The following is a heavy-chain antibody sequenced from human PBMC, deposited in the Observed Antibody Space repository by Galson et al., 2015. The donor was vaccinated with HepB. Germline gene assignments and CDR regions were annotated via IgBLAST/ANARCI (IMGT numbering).Heavy chain of an antibody. CDR3: ARDLQYLGDAFDI. D-gene: IGHD2-2*01. CDR1: GFTFSSYA. CDR2: ISYDGSNK. J-gene: IGHJ3*02. V-gene: IGHV3-30-3*01. Sequence: SLRLSCAASGFTFSSYAMHWVRQAPGKGLEWVAVISYDGSNKYYADSVKGRYTISRDNAKNSLYLQMNSLRDEDTAVYYCARDLQYLGDAFDIWGQGTMVTVSS.